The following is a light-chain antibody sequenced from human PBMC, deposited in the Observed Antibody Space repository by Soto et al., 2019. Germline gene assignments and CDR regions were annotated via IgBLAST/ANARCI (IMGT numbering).Light chain of an antibody. J-gene: IGKJ1*01. CDR2: GVS. CDR3: QEYGSPPQS. Sequence: EIVLTQSPGPLSLSPGERATLSCRASPSVSSNYLTWYQQKPGQALRHRLSGVSSRATGIPERFSGSGSGTGFTLTISSLEPEDVAVDYCQEYGSPPQSFGQRTKVVIK. CDR1: PSVSSNY. V-gene: IGKV3-20*01.